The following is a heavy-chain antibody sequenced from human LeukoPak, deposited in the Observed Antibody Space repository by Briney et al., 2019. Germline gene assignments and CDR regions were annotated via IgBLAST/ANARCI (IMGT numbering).Heavy chain of an antibody. CDR3: AREDHVSCCYPRFAMDV. D-gene: IGHD2-2*01. V-gene: IGHV3-30*02. J-gene: IGHJ6*02. CDR2: IRYDGSNK. Sequence: PGGSLRLSCAASGFTFSSYGMHWVRQAPGKGLEWVAFIRYDGSNKYYADSVKGRFTISRDTSKSTLYPQVNSLRPEDTAVYYCAREDHVSCCYPRFAMDVWGQGTTVTVSS. CDR1: GFTFSSYG.